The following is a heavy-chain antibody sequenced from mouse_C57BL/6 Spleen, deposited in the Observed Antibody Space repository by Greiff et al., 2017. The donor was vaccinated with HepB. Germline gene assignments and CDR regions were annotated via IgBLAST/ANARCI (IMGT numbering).Heavy chain of an antibody. V-gene: IGHV5-4*01. D-gene: IGHD1-1*01. CDR1: GFTFSSYA. CDR2: ISDGGSYT. CDR3: ARESFYTTVVATGYFDY. Sequence: EVQLVESGGGLVKPGGSLKLSCAASGFTFSSYAMSWVRQTPEKRLEWVATISDGGSYTYYPDNVKGRITISRDNAKNNLYLQMSHLKSEDTALYYFARESFYTTVVATGYFDYWGQGTTLTVSS. J-gene: IGHJ2*01.